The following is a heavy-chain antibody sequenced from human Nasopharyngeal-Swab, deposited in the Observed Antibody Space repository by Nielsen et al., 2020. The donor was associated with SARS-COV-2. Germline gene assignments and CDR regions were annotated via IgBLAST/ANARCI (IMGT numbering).Heavy chain of an antibody. CDR3: ARVSVFYYYYGMDV. D-gene: IGHD3-3*01. J-gene: IGHJ6*02. Sequence: SETLSLTCTVSGGSISSGGYYWSWISQHPGKGLEWIGYIYYSGSTYYNPSLKSRVTISVDTSKNQFSLKLSSVTAADTSVYYCARVSVFYYYYGMDVWGQGTTVTVSS. V-gene: IGHV4-31*03. CDR1: GGSISSGGYY. CDR2: IYYSGST.